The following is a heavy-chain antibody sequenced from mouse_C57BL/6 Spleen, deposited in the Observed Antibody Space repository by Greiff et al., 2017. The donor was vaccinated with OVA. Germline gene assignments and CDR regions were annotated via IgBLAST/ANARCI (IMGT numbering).Heavy chain of an antibody. V-gene: IGHV1-18*01. D-gene: IGHD1-1*01. CDR1: GYTFTDYN. CDR3: ARWDHYYGSSYWYFDV. CDR2: INPNNGGT. Sequence: VQLQQSGPELVKPGASVKIPCKASGYTFTDYNMDWVKQSHGKSLEWIGDINPNNGGTIYNQKFKGKATLTVDKSSSTAYMELRSLTSEDTAVYYCARWDHYYGSSYWYFDVWGTGTTVTVSS. J-gene: IGHJ1*03.